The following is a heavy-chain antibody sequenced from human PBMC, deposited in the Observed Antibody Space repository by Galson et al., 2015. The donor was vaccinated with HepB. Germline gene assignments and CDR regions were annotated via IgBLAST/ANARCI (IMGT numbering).Heavy chain of an antibody. D-gene: IGHD1-26*01. CDR2: INPNGGST. J-gene: IGHJ4*02. CDR1: GYTFITYY. V-gene: IGHV1-46*01. CDR3: AREDGTYKRPYDY. Sequence: SVKVSCKASGYTFITYYMHWVRQAPGQGPEWMGVINPNGGSTRYAPKFQGRVTTTRDTSTSTVYMELSSLRSEDTAVYYCAREDGTYKRPYDYWGQGTLVTVSS.